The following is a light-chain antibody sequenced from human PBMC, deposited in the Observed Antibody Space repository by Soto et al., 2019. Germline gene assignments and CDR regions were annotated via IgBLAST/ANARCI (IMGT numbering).Light chain of an antibody. V-gene: IGLV1-40*01. CDR3: QSYDSSLSAVV. Sequence: QSVLTQPPSVSGAPGQRVTISCTGSSSNIGAGYDVPWYQQLPGTAPKLLIYGNSNRPSGVPDRFSGSKSGTSASLAITWLQAEDEADYYCQSYDSSLSAVVFGGGTKVTVL. J-gene: IGLJ2*01. CDR1: SSNIGAGYD. CDR2: GNS.